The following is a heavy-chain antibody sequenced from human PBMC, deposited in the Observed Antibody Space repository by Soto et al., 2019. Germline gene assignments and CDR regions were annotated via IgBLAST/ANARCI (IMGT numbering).Heavy chain of an antibody. CDR3: ARDLEGAVAGTLIDWFDP. J-gene: IGHJ5*02. V-gene: IGHV1-46*03. Sequence: ASAKVSCKASGYTFTSYYMHWVRQAPGQGLEWMGIINPSGGSTSYAQKFQGRVTMTRDTSTSTVYMELSSLRSEDTAVYYCARDLEGAVAGTLIDWFDPWAREPWSPSPQ. CDR2: INPSGGST. CDR1: GYTFTSYY. D-gene: IGHD6-19*01.